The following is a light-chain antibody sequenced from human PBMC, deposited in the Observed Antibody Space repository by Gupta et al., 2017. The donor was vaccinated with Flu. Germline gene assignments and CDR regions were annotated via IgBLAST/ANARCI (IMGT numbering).Light chain of an antibody. V-gene: IGKV1-6*01. CDR1: QDIRND. CDR3: RQEDNFPWT. J-gene: IGKJ1*01. Sequence: PSSLAAAVGDRVTITCRVSQDIRNDLGWYQQKPGKAPKLLIYGASSLQSGVPSRFSGSGSGTDFTLTISSLQPEDFATYYCRQEDNFPWTFGQGTKVEIK. CDR2: GAS.